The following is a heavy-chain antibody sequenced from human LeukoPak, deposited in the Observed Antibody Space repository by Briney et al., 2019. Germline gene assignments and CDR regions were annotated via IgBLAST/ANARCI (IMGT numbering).Heavy chain of an antibody. CDR1: GFTFSSYA. V-gene: IGHV3-30-3*01. J-gene: IGHJ6*02. D-gene: IGHD6-13*01. CDR2: TSYDGSNK. CDR3: AREHSSSWTYYYYGMDV. Sequence: GGSLRLSCAASGFTFSSYAMHWVRQAPGKGLEWVAVTSYDGSNKYYADSVKGRFTISRDNSKNTLYLQMNSLRAEDTAVYYCAREHSSSWTYYYYGMDVWGQGTTVTVSS.